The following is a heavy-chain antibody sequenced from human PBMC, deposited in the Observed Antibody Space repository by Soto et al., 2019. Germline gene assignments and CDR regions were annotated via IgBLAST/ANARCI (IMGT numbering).Heavy chain of an antibody. Sequence: PSETLSLTCTVSGGSSSSYDWSWIRQPPGKGLEWIGYIYYSGSTNYNPSLKSRVTISVDTSKNQFSLKLSSVTAADTAVYYCARSKYYYDSSGYYYYFDYWGQGTLVTVSS. CDR3: ARSKYYYDSSGYYYYFDY. D-gene: IGHD3-22*01. J-gene: IGHJ4*02. V-gene: IGHV4-59*01. CDR1: GGSSSSYD. CDR2: IYYSGST.